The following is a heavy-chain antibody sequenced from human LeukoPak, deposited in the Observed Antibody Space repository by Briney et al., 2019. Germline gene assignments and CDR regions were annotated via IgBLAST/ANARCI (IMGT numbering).Heavy chain of an antibody. J-gene: IGHJ4*02. CDR2: ISSSSSYI. V-gene: IGHV3-21*01. Sequence: GGSLRLSCAASGFTFSSDSMNWVRQAPGKGLEWISSISSSSSYIHYADSVKGRFTISRDNAKNSMYLQMNSLRAEDTAVYYCARDRLAEGAYFDYWGQGTLVTVSS. CDR1: GFTFSSDS. D-gene: IGHD6-13*01. CDR3: ARDRLAEGAYFDY.